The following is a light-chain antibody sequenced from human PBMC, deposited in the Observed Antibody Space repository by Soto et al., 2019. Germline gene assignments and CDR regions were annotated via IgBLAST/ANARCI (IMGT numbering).Light chain of an antibody. CDR2: EVS. V-gene: IGLV2-14*01. CDR3: TSYTSSSTPYVV. J-gene: IGLJ2*01. CDR1: SSDVGGYNY. Sequence: QSALTQPASESGSPGQSITISCNGTSSDVGGYNYVSWYQQHPGKAPKLMIYEVSNRPSGVSNRFSGSKSGNTASLTISGLQAEDEADYYCTSYTSSSTPYVVFGGGTKLTVL.